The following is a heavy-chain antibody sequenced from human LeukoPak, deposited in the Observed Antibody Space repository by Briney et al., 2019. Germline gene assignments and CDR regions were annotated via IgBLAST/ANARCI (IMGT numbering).Heavy chain of an antibody. V-gene: IGHV3-21*01. D-gene: IGHD2-15*01. CDR3: ARGPIENIVVVVAATPLGYYFDY. J-gene: IGHJ4*02. CDR2: ISSSSSYI. CDR1: GFTFSSYS. Sequence: GGSLRLSCAASGFTFSSYSMNWVRQAPGKGLEWVSSISSSSSYIYYADSVKGRFTISRDNAKNSLYLQMNGLRAEDTAVYYCARGPIENIVVVVAATPLGYYFDYWGQGTLVTVSS.